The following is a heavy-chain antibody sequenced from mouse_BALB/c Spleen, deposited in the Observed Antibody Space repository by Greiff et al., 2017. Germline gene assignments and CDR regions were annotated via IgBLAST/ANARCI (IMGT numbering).Heavy chain of an antibody. CDR1: GYTFTDYE. CDR2: IDPETGGT. V-gene: IGHV1-15*01. D-gene: IGHD2-10*02. CDR3: TPQYGNYGGWYAY. J-gene: IGHJ3*01. Sequence: QVQLLQSGAGLVRPGASVTLSCTASGYTFTDYEMPWVKQTPVHGLEWIGSIDPETGGTAYNQKFKGQATLTADKSSSTADMELRSLTSEDSAVYDCTPQYGNYGGWYAYWGQGTLVTVSA.